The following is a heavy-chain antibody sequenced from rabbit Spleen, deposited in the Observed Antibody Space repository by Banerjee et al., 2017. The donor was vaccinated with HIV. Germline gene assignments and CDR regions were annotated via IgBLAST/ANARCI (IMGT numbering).Heavy chain of an antibody. J-gene: IGHJ4*01. Sequence: QEQLEESGGDLVKPGASLTVTCKASGLDLSSSYWICWVRQAPGKGLEWIACIDVGRSGFTYYANWAKGRFTISKTSSTTVTLQMTSLTAADTATYFCVRDAGSYDYIDVYFNLWGQGTLVTVS. V-gene: IGHV1S45*01. CDR3: VRDAGSYDYIDVYFNL. CDR2: IDVGRSGFT. D-gene: IGHD8-1*01. CDR1: GLDLSSSYW.